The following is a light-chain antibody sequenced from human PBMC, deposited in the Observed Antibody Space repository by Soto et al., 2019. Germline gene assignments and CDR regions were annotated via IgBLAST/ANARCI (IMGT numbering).Light chain of an antibody. CDR2: AAS. CDR1: QDISIY. CDR3: QQSYSTPPWT. V-gene: IGKV1-39*01. J-gene: IGKJ1*01. Sequence: IELTQTKSSLSASVGDRVTITCRASQDISIYLAWYHQKTWKAPNLLISAASRLQNGVPSRFRGSGSGTDFTLTISGLQPEDFATYYCQQSYSTPPWTFGQGTKV.